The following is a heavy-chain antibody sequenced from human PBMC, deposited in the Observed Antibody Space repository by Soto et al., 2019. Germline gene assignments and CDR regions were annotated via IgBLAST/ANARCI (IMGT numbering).Heavy chain of an antibody. CDR3: ARDGRNGYKD. J-gene: IGHJ4*02. D-gene: IGHD5-12*01. CDR2: IYSSGST. Sequence: SETLSLTCTVSGGSISSGDNFWSWIRQPPGKSLEWIGYIYSSGSTYYNPSLKSRVTISMHTSKNQFSLILSPVTAADTAVYYCARDGRNGYKDWGQGTLVTVSS. CDR1: GGSISSGDNF. V-gene: IGHV4-30-4*01.